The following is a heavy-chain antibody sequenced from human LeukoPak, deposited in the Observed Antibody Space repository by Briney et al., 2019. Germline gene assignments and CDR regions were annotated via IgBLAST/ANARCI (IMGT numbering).Heavy chain of an antibody. CDR3: ARLGPEDYRFDY. V-gene: IGHV4-31*03. CDR2: IYYSGST. Sequence: SETLSLTCTVFGGSISSGGYYWSWIRQHPGKGLEWIGYIYYSGSTYYNPSLKSRVTISVDTSKNQFSLKLSSVTAADTAVYYCARLGPEDYRFDYWGQGTLITISS. J-gene: IGHJ4*02. D-gene: IGHD4-11*01. CDR1: GGSISSGGYY.